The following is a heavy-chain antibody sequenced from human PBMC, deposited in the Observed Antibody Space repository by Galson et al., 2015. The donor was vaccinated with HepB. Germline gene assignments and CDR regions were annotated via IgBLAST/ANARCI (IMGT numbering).Heavy chain of an antibody. CDR3: ARDGEYSSTYYFDY. CDR2: ISYDGSNK. CDR1: GFTFSSYA. Sequence: SLRLSCAASGFTFSSYAMHWVRQAPGKGLEWVAVISYDGSNKYYADSVKGRFTISRDNSKNTLYLQMNSLRAEDTAVYYCARDGEYSSTYYFDYWGQGTLVTVSS. J-gene: IGHJ4*02. D-gene: IGHD6-6*01. V-gene: IGHV3-30-3*01.